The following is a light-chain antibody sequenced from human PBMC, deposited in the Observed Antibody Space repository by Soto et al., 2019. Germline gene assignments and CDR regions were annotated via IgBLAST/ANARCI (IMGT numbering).Light chain of an antibody. Sequence: DIQMTQSPSSLSASIGDRVTITCRASQSISTYLNWYQHKPGKAPKLLIYAASSLQSGVPSRFSGSGSGTDFTLTISSLQPEDFATYYCQQSDSSPPLTFGGGTKVEIK. CDR2: AAS. CDR1: QSISTY. V-gene: IGKV1-39*01. CDR3: QQSDSSPPLT. J-gene: IGKJ4*01.